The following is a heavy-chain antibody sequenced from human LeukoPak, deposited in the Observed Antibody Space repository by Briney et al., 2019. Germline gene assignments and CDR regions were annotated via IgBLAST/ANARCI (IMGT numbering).Heavy chain of an antibody. V-gene: IGHV5-51*01. CDR2: IYGADYTT. D-gene: IGHD1-7*01. CDR1: GYSFTSYW. CDR3: ARRPAGTRTFDY. J-gene: IGHJ4*02. Sequence: GESLKISCKGSGYSFTSYWIGWVRQMPGKGLEWMGVIYGADYTTIYSPPFHGQITISADKSISTAYLQWTSLKASDIAMYYCARRPAGTRTFDYWGQGALVTVSS.